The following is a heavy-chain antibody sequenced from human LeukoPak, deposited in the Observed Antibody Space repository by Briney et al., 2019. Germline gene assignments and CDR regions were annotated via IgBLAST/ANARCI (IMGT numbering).Heavy chain of an antibody. D-gene: IGHD6-19*01. J-gene: IGHJ4*02. CDR1: GASISSYY. Sequence: PSETLSLTCSVSGASISSYYWSWIRQSPGKGPEWIGYIYYSGTTNYNPSLKSRVTISIDTSKNQFSLKLISGTAADTAVYYCARQGIRGQWLVHFDYWGQGTLVTVSS. CDR2: IYYSGTT. V-gene: IGHV4-59*08. CDR3: ARQGIRGQWLVHFDY.